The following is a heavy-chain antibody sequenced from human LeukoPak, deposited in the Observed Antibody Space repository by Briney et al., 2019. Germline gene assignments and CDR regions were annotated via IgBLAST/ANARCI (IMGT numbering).Heavy chain of an antibody. J-gene: IGHJ4*02. CDR2: IKQDGSEK. CDR3: ARYYYDSSGFMEYYFDY. D-gene: IGHD3-22*01. V-gene: IGHV3-7*01. Sequence: QTGGSLRLSCAASGFTFSSYWMSWVRQAPGKGLEWVANIKQDGSEKYYVDSVKGRFTISRDNAKNSLYLQMNSLRAEDTAVYYCARYYYDSSGFMEYYFDYWGQGTLVTVSS. CDR1: GFTFSSYW.